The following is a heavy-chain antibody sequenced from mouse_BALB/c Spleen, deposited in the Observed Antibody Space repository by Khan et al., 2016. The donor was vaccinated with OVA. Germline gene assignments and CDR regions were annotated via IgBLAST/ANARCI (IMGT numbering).Heavy chain of an antibody. CDR1: GFSLNNYS. CDR3: ARRRNDCGRGGVFAY. Sequence: VQLQESGPGLVQPSQSLSITCTVSGFSLNNYSIHWVRQSPGKGLEWLGVIWSAGSTDYNAAFISSLTINKDTSRSQVFFKMNSMQPNDTAIYXWARRRNDCGRGGVFAYWGQGHLGTVCA. CDR2: IWSAGST. D-gene: IGHD2-4*01. V-gene: IGHV2-2*02. J-gene: IGHJ3*01.